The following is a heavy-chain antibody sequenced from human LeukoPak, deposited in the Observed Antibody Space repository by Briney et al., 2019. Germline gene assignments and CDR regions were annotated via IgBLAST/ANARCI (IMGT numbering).Heavy chain of an antibody. D-gene: IGHD6-6*01. CDR2: ISWNSGSM. J-gene: IGHJ4*02. V-gene: IGHV3-9*01. CDR3: ARVLWQLVPEVHSGFDY. CDR1: GFIFDDYA. Sequence: PGGSLRLSCAASGFIFDDYAVHWVRQAPGKGLEWVSGISWNSGSMEYADSVKGRFTISRDNAKNSLYLQMNSLRAEDTAVYYCARVLWQLVPEVHSGFDYWGQGTLVTVSS.